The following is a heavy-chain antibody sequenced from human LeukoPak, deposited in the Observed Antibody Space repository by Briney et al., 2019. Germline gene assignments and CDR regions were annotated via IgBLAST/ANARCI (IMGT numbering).Heavy chain of an antibody. CDR2: ISAYNGNT. Sequence: ASVKVSCKASGYTFTSYGISWVRQAPGQGLEWMGWISAYNGNTNYAQKFQGRVTMTTDTSTSTVYMELRSLRSDDTAVYYCARDGTVAGTLYYYYYMDVWGKGTTVTISS. CDR1: GYTFTSYG. D-gene: IGHD6-19*01. J-gene: IGHJ6*03. V-gene: IGHV1-18*01. CDR3: ARDGTVAGTLYYYYYMDV.